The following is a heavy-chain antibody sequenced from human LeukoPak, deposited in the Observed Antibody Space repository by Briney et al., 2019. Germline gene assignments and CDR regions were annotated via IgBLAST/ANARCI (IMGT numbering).Heavy chain of an antibody. Sequence: SETLSLACTVSGGSISSYYWSWIRQPPGKGLEWIGYIYYSGSTNYNPSLKSRVTISVDTSKNQFSLKLSSVTAADTAVYYCARLGPSRYDYYYMDVWGKGTTVTISS. CDR2: IYYSGST. CDR1: GGSISSYY. CDR3: ARLGPSRYDYYYMDV. V-gene: IGHV4-59*08. D-gene: IGHD3-16*01. J-gene: IGHJ6*03.